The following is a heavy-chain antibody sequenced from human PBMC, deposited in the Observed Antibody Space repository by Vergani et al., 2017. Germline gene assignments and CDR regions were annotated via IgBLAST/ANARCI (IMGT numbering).Heavy chain of an antibody. CDR1: GFTFSSYS. CDR3: AGGRARLAHYCDYEKVFDY. D-gene: IGHD4-17*01. Sequence: EVQLVESGGGLVKPGGSLRLSCAASGFTFSSYSMNWVRQAPGKGLGWVSYISSSSSTIYYADSVKGRFTISRDNAKNSLYLQMNSLRAEDTAVYYCAGGRARLAHYCDYEKVFDYWGQGTLVTVSS. J-gene: IGHJ4*02. CDR2: ISSSSSTI. V-gene: IGHV3-21*05.